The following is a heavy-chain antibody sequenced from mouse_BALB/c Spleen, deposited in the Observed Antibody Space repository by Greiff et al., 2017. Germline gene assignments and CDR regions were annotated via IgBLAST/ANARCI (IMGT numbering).Heavy chain of an antibody. V-gene: IGHV5-6-3*01. Sequence: EVMLVESGGGLVQPGGSLKLSCAASGFTFSSYGMSWVRQTPDKRLELVATINSNGGSTYYPDSVKGRFTISRDNAQNTLYLQMSSLKSEDTAMYYCAREGWLTAWFAYWGQGTLVTVSA. J-gene: IGHJ3*01. D-gene: IGHD2-3*01. CDR2: INSNGGST. CDR1: GFTFSSYG. CDR3: AREGWLTAWFAY.